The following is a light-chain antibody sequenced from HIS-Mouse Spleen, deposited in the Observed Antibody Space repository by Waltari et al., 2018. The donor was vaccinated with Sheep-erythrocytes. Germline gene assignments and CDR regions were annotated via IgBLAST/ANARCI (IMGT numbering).Light chain of an antibody. V-gene: IGLV2-11*01. J-gene: IGLJ1*01. CDR2: DVS. CDR3: CSYAGSYNHV. Sequence: QSVLTQPRSVSGSPGQSVTIPCTGTSSDVGGYNYVSWYQQHPGKAPKLMIYDVSKRPSGVPDRFSGSKSGNTASLTISGLQAEDEADYYCCSYAGSYNHVFATGTKVTVL. CDR1: SSDVGGYNY.